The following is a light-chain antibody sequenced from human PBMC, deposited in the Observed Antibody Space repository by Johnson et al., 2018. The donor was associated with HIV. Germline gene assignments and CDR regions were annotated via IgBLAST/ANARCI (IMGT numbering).Light chain of an antibody. J-gene: IGLJ1*01. Sequence: QSVLTQPPSVSAAPGQKVTISCSGSSSNIENNFVSWYQQFPGTPPKLLIYDNNKRPSEIPDRFSGSKSGTSATLVITGLRTGDEADYYCGTWDSRLIAFVFGAGT. CDR1: SSNIENNF. CDR2: DNN. CDR3: GTWDSRLIAFV. V-gene: IGLV1-51*01.